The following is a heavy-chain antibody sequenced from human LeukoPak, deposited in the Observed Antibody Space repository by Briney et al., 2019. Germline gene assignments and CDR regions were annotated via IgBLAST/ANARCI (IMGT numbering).Heavy chain of an antibody. Sequence: PSETLSLTCTVSGDSISSYYWSWIRQPPGKGLEWIGYIYYSGSTNYNPSLKSRVTMSVDTSKNQFSLRLTSATAADTAVYYCARGFRQQLVTGWFDPWGQGTLVTVSS. V-gene: IGHV4-59*01. CDR3: ARGFRQQLVTGWFDP. J-gene: IGHJ5*02. CDR2: IYYSGST. CDR1: GDSISSYY. D-gene: IGHD6-13*01.